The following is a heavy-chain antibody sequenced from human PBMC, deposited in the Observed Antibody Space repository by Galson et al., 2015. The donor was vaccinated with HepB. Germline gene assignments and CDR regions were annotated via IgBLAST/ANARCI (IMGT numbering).Heavy chain of an antibody. CDR3: AKDPFGRYSSGQAYYFDY. J-gene: IGHJ4*02. CDR1: GFTFSSYV. V-gene: IGHV3-23*01. Sequence: SLRLSCAASGFTFSSYVMSWVRQAPGKGLEWVSAISGSGGSTYYADSVQGRFTISRDNSKNTLYLQMNSLRAEDTAVYYCAKDPFGRYSSGQAYYFDYWGQGTLVTVSA. D-gene: IGHD6-19*01. CDR2: ISGSGGST.